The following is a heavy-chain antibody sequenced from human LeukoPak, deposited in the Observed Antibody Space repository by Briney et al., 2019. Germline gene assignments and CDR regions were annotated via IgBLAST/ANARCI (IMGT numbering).Heavy chain of an antibody. J-gene: IGHJ3*02. CDR3: ARSKYSSGWYDDAFDI. CDR2: INPNSGGT. D-gene: IGHD6-19*01. Sequence: ASVKVSCKASGYTFTGYYMHSVRQAPGQRLEWMGWINPNSGGTKYAQKFQGRVTRTSDTSISTAYMERSRLKYADTAVYYCARSKYSSGWYDDAFDIWGQGTMVTVSS. CDR1: GYTFTGYY. V-gene: IGHV1-2*02.